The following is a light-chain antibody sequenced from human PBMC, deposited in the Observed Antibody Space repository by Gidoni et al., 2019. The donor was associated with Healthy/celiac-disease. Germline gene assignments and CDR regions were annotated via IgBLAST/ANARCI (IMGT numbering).Light chain of an antibody. CDR1: QSVSSY. V-gene: IGKV3-11*01. CDR3: QQRSNWLT. Sequence: EMLLTQSPATLSLSPGERATLSCRASQSVSSYLAWYQQKPGQAPRLLIYDASNRASGIPARFSGSGSGTDFTRTISSREPEDFAVYYCQQRSNWLTFGGGTKVEIK. J-gene: IGKJ4*01. CDR2: DAS.